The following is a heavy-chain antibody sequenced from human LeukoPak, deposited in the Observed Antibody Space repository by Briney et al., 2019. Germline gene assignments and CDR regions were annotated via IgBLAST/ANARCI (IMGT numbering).Heavy chain of an antibody. J-gene: IGHJ6*02. Sequence: GASVKVSCKASGYTFTSYYMHWVRQAPGQGLEWMGIINPSGGSTSYAQKFQGRVTMTRDTSTSTVYMELSSLRSEDTAVYYCARVSEVATIFDGMDVWGQGTTVTVSS. CDR2: INPSGGST. CDR1: GYTFTSYY. V-gene: IGHV1-46*01. CDR3: ARVSEVATIFDGMDV. D-gene: IGHD5-12*01.